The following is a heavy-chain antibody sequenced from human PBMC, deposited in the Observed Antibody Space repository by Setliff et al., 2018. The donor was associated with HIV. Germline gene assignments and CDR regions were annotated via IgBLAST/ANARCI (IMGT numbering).Heavy chain of an antibody. V-gene: IGHV3-23*01. CDR2: ISGGGGST. D-gene: IGHD3-10*01. J-gene: IGHJ6*03. CDR1: GFTFSSYA. Sequence: GGSLRLSCAASGFTFSSYAMSWVRQAPGKGLEWVSTISGGGGSTYFADSVKGRFTISRDDSESSLYLQMHSLKTEDTAVYFCVRDLAATNMVRGRLYHYYYMDVWGKGTTVTVSS. CDR3: VRDLAATNMVRGRLYHYYYMDV.